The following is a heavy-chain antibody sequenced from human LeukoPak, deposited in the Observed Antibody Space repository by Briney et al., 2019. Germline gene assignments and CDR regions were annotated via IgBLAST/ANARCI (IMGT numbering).Heavy chain of an antibody. CDR3: TGHHQAYSRTY. J-gene: IGHJ4*02. CDR2: ISSGGGTI. Sequence: GGSLRLSCAASGFIFSSYQMNWVRQAPGKGLEWIAYISSGGGTIYYADSVKGRFTISRDNAKGTLYLQMSSLRAEDTAVYYCTGHHQAYSRTYWGQGTLVTVSS. V-gene: IGHV3-48*03. CDR1: GFIFSSYQ. D-gene: IGHD4-11*01.